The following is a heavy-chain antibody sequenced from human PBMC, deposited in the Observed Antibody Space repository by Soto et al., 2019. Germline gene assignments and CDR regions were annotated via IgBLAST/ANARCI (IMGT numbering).Heavy chain of an antibody. CDR1: XXXXXXXX. Sequence: QVXLVXXGAEVXKPGASVKVSCKXXXXXXXXXXXXXVXXXXGXGLEWMGWMNPNSGNTGYAQKFQGRVTMTRNTSISTAYMELXSLXSXXTXXXYXXXXXXXXXXXIXYWGQGTLVTVSS. CDR3: XXXXXXXXXXIXY. V-gene: IGHV1-8*01. CDR2: MNPNSGNT. J-gene: IGHJ4*02.